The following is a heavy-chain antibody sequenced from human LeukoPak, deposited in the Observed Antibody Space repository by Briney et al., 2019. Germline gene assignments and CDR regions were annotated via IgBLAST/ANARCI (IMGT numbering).Heavy chain of an antibody. J-gene: IGHJ6*02. D-gene: IGHD2-8*01. CDR1: GFTLSSYA. CDR2: ISSSSYI. CDR3: ARVSVLMVYAHYYYGMDV. Sequence: PGGSLRLSCAVSGFTLSSYAMSWVRQAPGKGLEWVSSISSSSYIYYADSVKGRFTISRDNAKNSLYLQMNSLRAEDTAVYYCARVSVLMVYAHYYYGMDVWGQGTTVTVSS. V-gene: IGHV3-21*01.